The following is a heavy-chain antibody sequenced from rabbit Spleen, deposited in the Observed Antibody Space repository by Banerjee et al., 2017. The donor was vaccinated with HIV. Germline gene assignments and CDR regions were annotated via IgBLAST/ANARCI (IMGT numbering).Heavy chain of an antibody. J-gene: IGHJ4*01. CDR2: IYAGSSGDT. V-gene: IGHV1S40*01. CDR3: ARETSSGWGVVSYYFNL. Sequence: QSLEESGGDLVKPGASLTLTCTASGFSFSSRYYMCWVRQAPGKGLEWIACIYAGSSGDTYYASWAKGRFTISKTSSTTVTLRMTSLTAADTATYFCARETSSGWGVVSYYFNLWGPGTLVTVS. CDR1: GFSFSSRYY. D-gene: IGHD4-1*01.